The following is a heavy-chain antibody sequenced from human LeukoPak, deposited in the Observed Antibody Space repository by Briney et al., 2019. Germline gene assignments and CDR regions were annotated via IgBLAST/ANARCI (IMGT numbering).Heavy chain of an antibody. D-gene: IGHD3-22*01. CDR1: GFTFSSYA. V-gene: IGHV3-23*01. CDR3: AKSYYYYSSGPNWFDP. Sequence: LGGSLRLSCAASGFTFSSYAMSWVRQAPGKGLEWVSAISGSGGSTYYADSVKGRFTISRDNSKNTLYLQMNSLRAEDTAVYYCAKSYYYYSSGPNWFDPWGQGTLVTVSS. CDR2: ISGSGGST. J-gene: IGHJ5*02.